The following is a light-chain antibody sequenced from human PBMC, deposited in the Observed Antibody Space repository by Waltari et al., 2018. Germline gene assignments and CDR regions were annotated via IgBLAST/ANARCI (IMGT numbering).Light chain of an antibody. Sequence: QQPDKGPVYLREVSTDVSHDKGDEIPDRFSGSSSGAYRYLTVSCVQPEDEADYYCQTGGHGTWVFGGGTKLTVL. V-gene: IGLV4-69*01. CDR3: QTGGHGTWV. CDR2: VSTDVSH. J-gene: IGLJ3*02.